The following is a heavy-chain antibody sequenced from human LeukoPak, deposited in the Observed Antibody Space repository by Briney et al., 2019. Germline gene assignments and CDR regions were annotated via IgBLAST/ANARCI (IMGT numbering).Heavy chain of an antibody. D-gene: IGHD6-19*01. CDR2: ISAYNGNT. J-gene: IGHJ1*01. Sequence: GASVKVSCKASGYTFTSYGISRVRQAPGQGLEWMGWISAYNGNTNYAQKLQGRVTMTTDTSTSTAYVELRSLRSDDTAVYYCARDRGEAVADNFQHWGQGTLVTVSS. V-gene: IGHV1-18*04. CDR1: GYTFTSYG. CDR3: ARDRGEAVADNFQH.